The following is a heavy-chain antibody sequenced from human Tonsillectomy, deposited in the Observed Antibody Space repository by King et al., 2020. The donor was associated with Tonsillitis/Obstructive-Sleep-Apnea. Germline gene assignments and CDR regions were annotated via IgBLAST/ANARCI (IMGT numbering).Heavy chain of an antibody. CDR2: VYYSGNT. CDR1: GGSISSSSYY. CDR3: ARPNLRAFDI. V-gene: IGHV4-39*01. Sequence: QMQLQESSPGLVKPSETLSLTCTVSGGSISSSSYYWGWIRQPPGKGLECIGSVYYSGNTYYNPSLKSRVIISVDTSKNQFSLNLTSVTAADTAVYYCARPNLRAFDIWGQGTMVTVS. J-gene: IGHJ3*02.